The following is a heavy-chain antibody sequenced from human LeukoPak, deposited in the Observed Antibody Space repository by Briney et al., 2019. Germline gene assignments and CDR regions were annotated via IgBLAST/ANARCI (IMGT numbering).Heavy chain of an antibody. CDR2: ISGGSEDT. Sequence: ETLSLTCTVSGGSISSYYWSWIRQAPGKGLEWVSSISGGSEDTYYADSVKGRFTISRDNSKSTLYLQMNSLRAEDTAVYYCARTIAQYSNSWLYFYYGLDVWGQGTTVTVSS. D-gene: IGHD6-13*01. V-gene: IGHV3-23*01. J-gene: IGHJ6*02. CDR1: GGSISSYY. CDR3: ARTIAQYSNSWLYFYYGLDV.